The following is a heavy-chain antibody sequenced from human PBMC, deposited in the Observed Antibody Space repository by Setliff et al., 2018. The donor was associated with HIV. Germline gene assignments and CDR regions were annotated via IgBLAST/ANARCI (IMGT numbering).Heavy chain of an antibody. V-gene: IGHV1-18*01. D-gene: IGHD3-16*01. CDR2: ITAYNGDT. CDR1: RHNFKTYA. Sequence: ASVKVSCKASRHNFKTYAFSWVRQAPGQGLEWVGWITAYNGDTTYAQRFQGRVTMTRDTSTNTVYMDLSGLRSDDTAVYYCARDRTAGYNYDYGYWGQGTLVTVSS. CDR3: ARDRTAGYNYDYGY. J-gene: IGHJ4*02.